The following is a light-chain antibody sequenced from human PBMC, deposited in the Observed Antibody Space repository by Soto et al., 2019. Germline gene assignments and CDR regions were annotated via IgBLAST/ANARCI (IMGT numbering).Light chain of an antibody. Sequence: QSVLTQPPSVSGAPGQKVTISCTGSSSKIGAGYDVHWYQQFPGSGPKLLIYSNSNRPSGVPDRFSGSRSGTSASLAITGLQGEAEADYYCQSYDSSLSGPVFGVGTKLTVL. V-gene: IGLV1-40*01. J-gene: IGLJ3*02. CDR2: SNS. CDR3: QSYDSSLSGPV. CDR1: SSKIGAGYD.